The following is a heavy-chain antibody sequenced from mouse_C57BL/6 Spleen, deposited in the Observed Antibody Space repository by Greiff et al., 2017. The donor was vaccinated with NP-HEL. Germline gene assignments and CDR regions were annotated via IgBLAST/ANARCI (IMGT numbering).Heavy chain of an antibody. CDR2: INYDGSST. Sequence: EVMLVESEGGLVQPGSSMKLSCTASGFTFSDYYMAWVRQVPEKGLEWVANINYDGSSTYYLDSLKSRFIISRDNAKNILYLQMSSLKSEDTATYYCAREDYYGSSRTRAMDYWGQGTSVTVSS. D-gene: IGHD1-1*01. CDR3: AREDYYGSSRTRAMDY. V-gene: IGHV5-16*01. CDR1: GFTFSDYY. J-gene: IGHJ4*01.